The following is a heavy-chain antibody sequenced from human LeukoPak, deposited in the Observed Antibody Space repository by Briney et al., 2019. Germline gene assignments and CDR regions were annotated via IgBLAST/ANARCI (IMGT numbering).Heavy chain of an antibody. Sequence: SETLSLTCSVSGDSISSGASYWAWFRQPAGKGLEWVGRFHGTKSDYNPSLESRLTISPDRSENQLPLRVMSVTAADTAMYFCARGPYGTGYFDFWGPGMIVIVSS. CDR3: ARGPYGTGYFDF. CDR2: FHGTKS. V-gene: IGHV4-61*02. D-gene: IGHD3-10*01. J-gene: IGHJ4*02. CDR1: GDSISSGASY.